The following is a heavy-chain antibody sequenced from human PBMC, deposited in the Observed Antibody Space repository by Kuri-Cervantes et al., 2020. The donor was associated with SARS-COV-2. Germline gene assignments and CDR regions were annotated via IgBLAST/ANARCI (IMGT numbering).Heavy chain of an antibody. CDR3: ARVPIAAPDY. V-gene: IGHV3-21*01. CDR2: ISSSSSHI. CDR1: GFTFSSYS. J-gene: IGHJ4*02. D-gene: IGHD6-6*01. Sequence: GESLKISCAASGFTFSSYSMNWVRQAPGKGLEWVSSISSSSSHIYYADSVKGRFTISRDNAKNSLYLQMNSLRAEDTAVYYCARVPIAAPDYWGQGTLVTVSS.